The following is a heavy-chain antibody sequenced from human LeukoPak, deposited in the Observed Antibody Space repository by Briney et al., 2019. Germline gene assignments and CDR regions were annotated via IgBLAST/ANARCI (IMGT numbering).Heavy chain of an antibody. Sequence: GRSLRLSCTASGFTFGDYAMSWVRQAPGKGLEWVGFIRSKAYGGTTEYAASVKGRFTISRDDSKSIAYLQMNSLKTEDTAVYYCTRRLGFLSYWGQGTLVTVSS. CDR1: GFTFGDYA. CDR3: TRRLGFLSY. CDR2: IRSKAYGGTT. V-gene: IGHV3-49*04. J-gene: IGHJ4*02. D-gene: IGHD1-26*01.